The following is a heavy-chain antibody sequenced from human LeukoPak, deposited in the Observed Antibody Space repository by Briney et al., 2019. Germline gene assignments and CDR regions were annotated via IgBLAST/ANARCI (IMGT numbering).Heavy chain of an antibody. V-gene: IGHV4-4*07. D-gene: IGHD3-3*02. CDR3: AKLCGHGICGTGVFDI. CDR1: GGSISSYS. CDR2: IQTSGAT. Sequence: KPSETLSLTCSVSGGSISSYSWGWIRRPAGKGLEWMGRIQTSGATNYNPALNNRVTMSLDTSKNQLSLEVSSMTAADTAVYYCAKLCGHGICGTGVFDIWGQGTIVTVFS. J-gene: IGHJ3*02.